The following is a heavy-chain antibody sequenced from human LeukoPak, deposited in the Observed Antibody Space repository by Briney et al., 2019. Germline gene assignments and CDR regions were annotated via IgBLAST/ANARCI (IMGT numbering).Heavy chain of an antibody. Sequence: GGSLRLSCAASGFTFSSYGMSWVRQAPGKGLEWVSAISGSGGSTYYADSVKGRFTISRDNSKNTLYLLINRLRAEDTAVYYCAKVSSQGYCSGGSCYFSGELDYWGQGTLVTVSS. CDR2: ISGSGGST. D-gene: IGHD2-15*01. V-gene: IGHV3-23*01. CDR3: AKVSSQGYCSGGSCYFSGELDY. J-gene: IGHJ4*02. CDR1: GFTFSSYG.